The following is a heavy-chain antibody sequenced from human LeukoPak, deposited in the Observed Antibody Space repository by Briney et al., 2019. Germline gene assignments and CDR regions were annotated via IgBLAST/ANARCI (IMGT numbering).Heavy chain of an antibody. D-gene: IGHD2-8*02. Sequence: ASVKVSCKASGYTFISYAIHWVRQAPGQRLEWMGWINIGNGDTTYSQRLQDRLTITRDTSASTVYMELSSLRPEDTAVYYCARDATGELKWFDPWGQGTLVTVSS. V-gene: IGHV1-3*04. CDR2: INIGNGDT. J-gene: IGHJ5*02. CDR3: ARDATGELKWFDP. CDR1: GYTFISYA.